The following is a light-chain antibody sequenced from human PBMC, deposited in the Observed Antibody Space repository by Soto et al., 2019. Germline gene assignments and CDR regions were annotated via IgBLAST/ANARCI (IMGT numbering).Light chain of an antibody. Sequence: QSVLTQPPSVSGAPGQRVTISCTGSSSNIGAGYDVHWYQQLPGTAPKLLIYGNSNRPSGVPDRFSGSKSGTSASLAITGLQAEDEAYYDCQSYDSSLSGSYVFGTGTKVTVL. CDR1: SSNIGAGYD. CDR3: QSYDSSLSGSYV. V-gene: IGLV1-40*01. CDR2: GNS. J-gene: IGLJ1*01.